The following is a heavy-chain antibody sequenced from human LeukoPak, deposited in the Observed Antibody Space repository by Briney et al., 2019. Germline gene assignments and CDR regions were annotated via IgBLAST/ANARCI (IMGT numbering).Heavy chain of an antibody. J-gene: IGHJ6*02. CDR1: GFTFSSYA. CDR2: ISGSGGST. V-gene: IGHV3-23*01. CDR3: ASGNPLYYYGMDV. D-gene: IGHD4-4*01. Sequence: GGSLRLSCAASGFTFSSYAMSWVRQAPGKGLDWVSAISGSGGSTYYADSVKGRFAISRDNSKNTLYLQMISLRAEDTAVYYCASGNPLYYYGMDVWGQGTTVTVSS.